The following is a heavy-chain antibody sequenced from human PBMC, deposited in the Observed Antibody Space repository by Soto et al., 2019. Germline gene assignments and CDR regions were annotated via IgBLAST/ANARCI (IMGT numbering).Heavy chain of an antibody. Sequence: GASVKVSCKASRYTFTGYYMHWVRQAPGQRLEWMGWINPNSGGTNYAQKFQGWVTMTRDTSISTAYMELSRLRSDDTAVYYCAVLGDFWSGYYRSQPRQYGMDVWGQGTTVTVSS. V-gene: IGHV1-2*04. CDR3: AVLGDFWSGYYRSQPRQYGMDV. CDR1: RYTFTGYY. J-gene: IGHJ6*02. D-gene: IGHD3-3*01. CDR2: INPNSGGT.